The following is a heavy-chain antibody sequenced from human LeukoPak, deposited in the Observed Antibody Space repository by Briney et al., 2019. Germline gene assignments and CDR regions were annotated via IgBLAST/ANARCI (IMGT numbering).Heavy chain of an antibody. V-gene: IGHV3-23*05. CDR2: ISNSGDKT. Sequence: PGGSLRLSCAASGFTFSNSAMTWVRQVPGKGLEWISTISNSGDKTYYADFVKGRFTIARDNFKDTLDLQMNGLRAEDTALYYCAKVPYVGLGYYYYYMDVWGKGTTVTVSS. CDR1: GFTFSNSA. D-gene: IGHD3-16*01. CDR3: AKVPYVGLGYYYYYMDV. J-gene: IGHJ6*03.